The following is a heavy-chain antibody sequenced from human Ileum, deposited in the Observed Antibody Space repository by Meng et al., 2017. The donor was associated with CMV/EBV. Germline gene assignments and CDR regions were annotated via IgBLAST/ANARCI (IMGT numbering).Heavy chain of an antibody. CDR1: GFTFSSYW. Sequence: GESLKISCAASGFTFSSYWMSWVRQAPGKGLEWVSVIYSGGSTYYADSVKGRFTISRDNSKNTLYLQMNSLRAEDTAVYYCAKDLRCSGGSCYTYYYYGMDVWGQGTTVTVSS. CDR3: AKDLRCSGGSCYTYYYYGMDV. D-gene: IGHD2-15*01. J-gene: IGHJ6*02. CDR2: IYSGGST. V-gene: IGHV3-66*02.